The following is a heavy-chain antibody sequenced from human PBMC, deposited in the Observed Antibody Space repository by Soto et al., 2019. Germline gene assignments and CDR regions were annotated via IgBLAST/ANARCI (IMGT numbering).Heavy chain of an antibody. CDR3: ARTFHDSSGLGW. Sequence: QVQLVESGGGVVQPGRSLRLSCAASGFTFSSYGMHWVRQAPGKGLEWVAVISYDGSNKYYADSVKGRFTISRDNSKNTLYLQMNSLRAEDTAVYYCARTFHDSSGLGWWGQGTLVTVSS. CDR1: GFTFSSYG. CDR2: ISYDGSNK. J-gene: IGHJ4*02. D-gene: IGHD3-22*01. V-gene: IGHV3-30*03.